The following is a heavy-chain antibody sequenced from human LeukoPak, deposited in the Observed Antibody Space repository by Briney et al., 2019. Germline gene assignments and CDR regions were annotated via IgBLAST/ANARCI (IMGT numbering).Heavy chain of an antibody. CDR1: GFTFSNAW. Sequence: MSGGSLRLSRAASGFTFSNAWMSWVRQAPGKGLEWVGRIKSKTDGGTTDYAAPVKGGFTISRDDSKNTLYLQMSSLKTEDTAVYYCTTDRRLDWNWGGYFDYWGQGTLVTVSS. V-gene: IGHV3-15*01. D-gene: IGHD1-7*01. CDR2: IKSKTDGGTT. J-gene: IGHJ4*02. CDR3: TTDRRLDWNWGGYFDY.